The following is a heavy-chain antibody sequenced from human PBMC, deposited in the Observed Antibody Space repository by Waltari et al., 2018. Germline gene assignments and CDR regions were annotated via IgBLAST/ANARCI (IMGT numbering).Heavy chain of an antibody. D-gene: IGHD3-10*01. J-gene: IGHJ5*02. V-gene: IGHV4-39*01. CDR2: VYHSGAT. Sequence: QLQLQVSGPGLVKPSETLSLTCTVSGGPISSPNYWGWIRQPPGKGREWIGGVYHSGATDYNASLKSRVTISVDTSRNEFSLRLTSVTAADTALYYCAKQVPAGGSGSYYNTGWFDPWGQGTLVTVSA. CDR1: GGPISSPNY. CDR3: AKQVPAGGSGSYYNTGWFDP.